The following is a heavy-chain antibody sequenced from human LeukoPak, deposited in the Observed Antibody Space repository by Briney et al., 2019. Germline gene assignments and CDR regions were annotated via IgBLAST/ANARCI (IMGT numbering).Heavy chain of an antibody. CDR1: GFTFSSYE. J-gene: IGHJ4*02. V-gene: IGHV3-48*03. Sequence: GGSLRLSCAASGFTFSSYEMNWVRQAPGKGLEWVSHISSSGSTIYYADSVKGRFTVSRDNAKNSLYLQMNSLRAEDTAVYYCARANFDRAGGYSYGYDFDYWGQGTLVTVSS. CDR2: ISSSGSTI. D-gene: IGHD5-18*01. CDR3: ARANFDRAGGYSYGYDFDY.